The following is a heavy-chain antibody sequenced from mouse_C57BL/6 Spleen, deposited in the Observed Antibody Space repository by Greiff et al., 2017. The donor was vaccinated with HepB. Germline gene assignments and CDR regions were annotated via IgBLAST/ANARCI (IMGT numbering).Heavy chain of an antibody. CDR1: GFPLTSYG. V-gene: IGHV2-2*01. D-gene: IGHD2-5*01. Sequence: QVQLKESGPGLVQPSQSLSITCTVSGFPLTSYGVHWVRQSPGKGLEWLGVIWSGGSTDYNAAFISRLSISKDNSKSQVFFKMNSLQADDTAIYYCARNFYYSNGHYYAMDYWGQGTSVTVSS. CDR2: IWSGGST. J-gene: IGHJ4*01. CDR3: ARNFYYSNGHYYAMDY.